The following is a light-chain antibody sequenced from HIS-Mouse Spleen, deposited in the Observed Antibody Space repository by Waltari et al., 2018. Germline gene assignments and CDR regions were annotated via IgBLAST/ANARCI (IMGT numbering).Light chain of an antibody. J-gene: IGLJ3*02. CDR3: GTWDSSLSAWV. V-gene: IGLV1-51*01. CDR1: SSNIGNND. Sequence: QSVLTQPPSVSAAPGQKVTISCSGSSSNIGNNDVSWYQQLPGTAPKLPIYDNNKRPAGIPDRFSGSKSGTSATLGITGLQTGDEADYYCGTWDSSLSAWVFGGGTKLTVL. CDR2: DNN.